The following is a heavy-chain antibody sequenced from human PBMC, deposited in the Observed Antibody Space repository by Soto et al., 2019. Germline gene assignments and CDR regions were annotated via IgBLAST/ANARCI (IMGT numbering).Heavy chain of an antibody. V-gene: IGHV3-23*01. CDR1: GFPLSTYG. J-gene: IGHJ6*02. CDR3: ARIRGYWYGLDV. CDR2: ITGTGGNT. Sequence: EVQLLESGGGLVQPGGSLRLFCAASGFPLSTYGMTWVRQAPGKGLEWVSAITGTGGNTYYVDSVKGRFTSSRDNSNNMLYLQVNSLRVEDTAVYYCARIRGYWYGLDVWGQGTTVTVSS.